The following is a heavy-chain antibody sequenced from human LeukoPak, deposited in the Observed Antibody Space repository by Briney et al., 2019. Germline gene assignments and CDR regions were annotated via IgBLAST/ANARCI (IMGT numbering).Heavy chain of an antibody. V-gene: IGHV3-21*01. J-gene: IGHJ6*03. CDR1: GFTFSSYS. Sequence: GGSLRLSCAASGFTFSSYSMNWVRQAPGKGLEWVSSISSSSSYIYYADSVKGRFTISRDNAKNSLNLQMNSLRAEDTAVYYCAREGVSYGYYYYYYMDVWGKGTTVTVSS. CDR2: ISSSSSYI. CDR3: AREGVSYGYYYYYYMDV. D-gene: IGHD5-18*01.